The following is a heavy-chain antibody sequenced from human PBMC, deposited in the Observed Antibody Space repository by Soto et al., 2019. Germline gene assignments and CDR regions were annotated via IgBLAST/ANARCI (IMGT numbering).Heavy chain of an antibody. CDR1: GFTFSSYA. Sequence: PGGSLRLSCAASGFTFSSYAMHWVCQAPGKGLEWVAVISYDGSNKYYADSVKGRFTISRDNSKNTLYLQMNSLRAEDTAVYYCARDGFYGAFDIWGQGTMVTVSS. J-gene: IGHJ3*02. CDR2: ISYDGSNK. V-gene: IGHV3-30-3*01. D-gene: IGHD4-17*01. CDR3: ARDGFYGAFDI.